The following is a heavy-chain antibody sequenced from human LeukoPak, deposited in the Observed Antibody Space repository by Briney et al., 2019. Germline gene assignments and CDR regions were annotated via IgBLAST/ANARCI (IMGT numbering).Heavy chain of an antibody. D-gene: IGHD6-6*01. CDR2: MYTSGST. V-gene: IGHV4-61*02. Sequence: SQSLSLTCTLSGGSVSSASYCWNWIQPPAGRGLEWSGRMYTSGSTNYNPSPTSRVTISVDTSKNQFSLKLSSVSAADTAVYYCARGYSSLSTFYYYYYMDVWGKGTTVTVSS. J-gene: IGHJ6*03. CDR1: GGSVSSASYC. CDR3: ARGYSSLSTFYYYYYMDV.